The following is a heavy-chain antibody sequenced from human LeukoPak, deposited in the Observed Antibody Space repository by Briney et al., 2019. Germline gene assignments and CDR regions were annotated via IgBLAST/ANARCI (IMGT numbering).Heavy chain of an antibody. J-gene: IGHJ4*01. CDR2: INAGNGNT. CDR1: GYTFTSYA. D-gene: IGHD3-22*01. Sequence: GASVKVSCKASGYTFTSYAMHWVRQAPGQRLEWMGWINAGNGNTKYSQEFQGRVTITRDTSASTAYMELSSLRSEDMAVYYCARGLTYYYDSGGLPSFDYWGQEPWSPSPQ. CDR3: ARGLTYYYDSGGLPSFDY. V-gene: IGHV1-3*03.